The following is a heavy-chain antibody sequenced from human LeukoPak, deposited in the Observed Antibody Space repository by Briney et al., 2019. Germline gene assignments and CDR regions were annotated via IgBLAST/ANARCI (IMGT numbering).Heavy chain of an antibody. D-gene: IGHD6-19*01. CDR3: ARDGEPSSGWYSRGSYNWFDP. J-gene: IGHJ5*02. Sequence: GGSLRLSCAASGFTFSSYGMHWVRRAPGKGLEWVAFIRYDGSNKYYADSVKGRFTISRDNSKNTPYLQMNSLRAEDTAVYYCARDGEPSSGWYSRGSYNWFDPWGQGTLVTVSS. CDR2: IRYDGSNK. CDR1: GFTFSSYG. V-gene: IGHV3-30*02.